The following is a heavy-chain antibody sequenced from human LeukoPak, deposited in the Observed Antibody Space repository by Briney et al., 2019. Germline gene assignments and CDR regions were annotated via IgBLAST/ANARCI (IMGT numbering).Heavy chain of an antibody. V-gene: IGHV3-23*01. CDR3: ANIPKGYYYDSSGYYPDAFDI. D-gene: IGHD3-22*01. CDR1: GFTFSSYA. J-gene: IGHJ3*02. CDR2: ISGSGGST. Sequence: GGSLRLSCAASGFTFSSYAMSWVRQAPGKGLEWVSAISGSGGSTYYADSVKGRFTISRDNSKNTLYLQMNSLRAEDTAVYYCANIPKGYYYDSSGYYPDAFDIWGQGTMVTVSS.